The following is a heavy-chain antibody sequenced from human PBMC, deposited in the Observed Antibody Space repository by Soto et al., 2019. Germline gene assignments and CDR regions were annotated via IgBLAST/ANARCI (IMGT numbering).Heavy chain of an antibody. Sequence: PGWSLRLSCAASGFTFSSYGMHWVRQAPGKGLEWVAVIWYDGSNKYYADSVKGRFTISRDNSKNTLYLQMNSMRAEDTAVYYCARAILPIADRLTLYYYYGRDVWGQGTTVSVS. CDR3: ARAILPIADRLTLYYYYGRDV. CDR1: GFTFSSYG. D-gene: IGHD6-6*01. J-gene: IGHJ6*02. V-gene: IGHV3-33*01. CDR2: IWYDGSNK.